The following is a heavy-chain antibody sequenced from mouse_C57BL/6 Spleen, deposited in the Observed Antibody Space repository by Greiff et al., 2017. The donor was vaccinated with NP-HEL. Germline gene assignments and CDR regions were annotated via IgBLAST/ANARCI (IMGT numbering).Heavy chain of an antibody. CDR2: ISYDGSN. Sequence: EVKLVESGPGLVKPSQSLSLTCSVTGYSITSGYYWNWIRQFPGNKLEWMGYISYDGSNNYNPSLKNRIPITRDTSKNQFFLKLNSVTTEDTATYYCAPIYYDYYGFAYWGQGTLVTVSA. J-gene: IGHJ3*01. CDR3: APIYYDYYGFAY. CDR1: GYSITSGYY. D-gene: IGHD2-4*01. V-gene: IGHV3-6*01.